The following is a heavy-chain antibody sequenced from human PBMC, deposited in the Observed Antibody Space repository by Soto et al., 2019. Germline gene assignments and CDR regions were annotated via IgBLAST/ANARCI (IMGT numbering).Heavy chain of an antibody. Sequence: SETLSLTCTVSGGSISRYYWSWIRQSPGKGLEWIGYIYHTGTTDYNPSLKSRVTISVDTSKKQFSLRLRSVTAADTAIYYCARLSAGHGDNHDYWGQGALVTVSS. V-gene: IGHV4-59*08. CDR3: ARLSAGHGDNHDY. CDR1: GGSISRYY. J-gene: IGHJ4*02. CDR2: IYHTGTT. D-gene: IGHD4-17*01.